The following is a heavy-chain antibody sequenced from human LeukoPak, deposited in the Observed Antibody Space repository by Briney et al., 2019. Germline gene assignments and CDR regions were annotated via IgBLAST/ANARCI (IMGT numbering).Heavy chain of an antibody. Sequence: GGSLRLSCAASGFTFSSYGMHWVRQAPGKGLEWVAFIRYDGSNKYYADSVKGRFTISRDNSKNTLYLQMNSLRAEDTAVYYCARLNPITIPRGDQFDSWGQGTLVTVSS. CDR1: GFTFSSYG. J-gene: IGHJ4*02. D-gene: IGHD3-10*01. CDR3: ARLNPITIPRGDQFDS. V-gene: IGHV3-30*02. CDR2: IRYDGSNK.